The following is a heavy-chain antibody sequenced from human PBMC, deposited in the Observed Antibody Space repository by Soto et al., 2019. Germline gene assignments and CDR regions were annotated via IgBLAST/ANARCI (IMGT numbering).Heavy chain of an antibody. CDR1: GVTFSSYA. J-gene: IGHJ4*02. D-gene: IGHD3-10*01. CDR3: AKGPGRVQLWDYFDY. CDR2: INGRGVST. Sequence: HPGGSLRLSCAASGVTFSSYAMTWVRQAPGKGLEWVSGINGRGVSTYYADSVKGRFTISRDNSKNTLYLQMNSLRAEDTAVYYCAKGPGRVQLWDYFDYWGQGTLVTVSS. V-gene: IGHV3-23*01.